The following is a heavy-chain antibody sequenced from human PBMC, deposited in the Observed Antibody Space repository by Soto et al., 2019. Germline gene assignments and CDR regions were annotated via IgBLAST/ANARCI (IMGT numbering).Heavy chain of an antibody. V-gene: IGHV3-7*03. CDR1: GFTFRTYW. CDR3: ARGTPTPGIDY. J-gene: IGHJ4*02. CDR2: IDQDGSEK. Sequence: GSLRLSCAASGFTFRTYWMNWVRQAPGKGLEWVVNIDQDGSEKHYVDSVKGRFTVSRDNAKNSLYLQMDSLRADDTAVYYCARGTPTPGIDYWGQGTLVTVSS. D-gene: IGHD1-26*01.